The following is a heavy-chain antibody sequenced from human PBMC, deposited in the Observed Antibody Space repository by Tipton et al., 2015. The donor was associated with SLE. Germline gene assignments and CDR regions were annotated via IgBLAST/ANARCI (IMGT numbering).Heavy chain of an antibody. Sequence: SLRLSCVASGFTFTRYAMTWVRQAPGKGLEWVSAITGSGGTTYYADSVKGRVTISRDNSKNTLYLQMNSLRAEDTAVYYCAKGIGAASDHWGQGTLVTVSS. CDR1: GFTFTRYA. CDR3: AKGIGAASDH. V-gene: IGHV3-23*01. D-gene: IGHD6-13*01. CDR2: ITGSGGTT. J-gene: IGHJ4*02.